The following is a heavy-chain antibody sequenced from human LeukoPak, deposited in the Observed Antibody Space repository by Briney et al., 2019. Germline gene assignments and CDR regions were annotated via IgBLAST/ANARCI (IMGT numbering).Heavy chain of an antibody. CDR2: IWYDGSKK. CDR3: ARDLSYGSGEF. D-gene: IGHD3-10*01. V-gene: IGHV3-33*08. Sequence: SLRLSCAASGFTFSSYSMNWVRQAPGKGLEWVAAIWYDGSKKIYADSVRGRFTISRDDSKNTLYLQMNSLRAEDTAVYFCARDLSYGSGEFWGQGTLVTVSS. CDR1: GFTFSSYS. J-gene: IGHJ4*02.